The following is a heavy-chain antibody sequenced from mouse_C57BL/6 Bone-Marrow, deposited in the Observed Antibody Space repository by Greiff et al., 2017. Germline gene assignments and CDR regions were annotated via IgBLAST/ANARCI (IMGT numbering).Heavy chain of an antibody. CDR1: GYTFTSYW. CDR3: EWYYGSSPWYFDV. CDR2: IYPGSGST. Sequence: QVQLQQPGAELVKPGASVTMSCKASGYTFTSYWITWVKQRPGQGLEWIGDIYPGSGSTNYNEKFKSKATLTVDTSSSTAYMQLSRLTSEDSAVYYCEWYYGSSPWYFDVWGTGTTVTVSS. D-gene: IGHD1-1*01. J-gene: IGHJ1*03. V-gene: IGHV1-55*01.